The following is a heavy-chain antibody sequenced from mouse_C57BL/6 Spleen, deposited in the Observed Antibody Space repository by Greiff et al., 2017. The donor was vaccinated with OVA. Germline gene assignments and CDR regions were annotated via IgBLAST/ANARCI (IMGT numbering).Heavy chain of an antibody. Sequence: VQLQQSGAELVRPGTSVTVSCKASGYAFTNYLIEWVKQRPGQGLEWIGVINPGSGGTNYNEKFKGKATLTADKSSSTAYMQLSSLTSEDSAVYFCARGYSKGGFDYWGQGTTLTVSS. V-gene: IGHV1-54*01. CDR2: INPGSGGT. CDR1: GYAFTNYL. CDR3: ARGYSKGGFDY. J-gene: IGHJ2*01. D-gene: IGHD2-5*01.